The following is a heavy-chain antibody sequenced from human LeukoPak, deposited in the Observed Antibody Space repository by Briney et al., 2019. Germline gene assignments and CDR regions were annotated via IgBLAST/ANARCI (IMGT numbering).Heavy chain of an antibody. CDR3: ARDPTRNSGWYYCGMDV. J-gene: IGHJ6*01. D-gene: IGHD6-19*01. CDR1: GFTFSSYW. V-gene: IGHV3-74*01. Sequence: GWSLTLSCAASGFTFSSYWMHWVRQAPGKGRVGVARINREGSSTCYADSVKGRFTISRDNAKNTLYLQMNSLRAYDTAVHCCARDPTRNSGWYYCGMDVWGQGTTVSVSS. CDR2: INREGSST.